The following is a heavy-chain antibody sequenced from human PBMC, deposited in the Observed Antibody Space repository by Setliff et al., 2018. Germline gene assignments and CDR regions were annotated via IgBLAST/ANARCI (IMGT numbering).Heavy chain of an antibody. CDR3: AKEIQPRRGPVYDSSGLAFDY. CDR2: IKKDGSEK. V-gene: IGHV3-7*01. Sequence: GGSLRLSCAASGFTFSSYWMTWVRHAPGKGLEWVANIKKDGSEKYYVDSVKGRFTISRDNAKNSLYLQLNSLRAEDTAVYYCAKEIQPRRGPVYDSSGLAFDYWGQGTLVTVS. CDR1: GFTFSSYW. J-gene: IGHJ4*01. D-gene: IGHD3-22*01.